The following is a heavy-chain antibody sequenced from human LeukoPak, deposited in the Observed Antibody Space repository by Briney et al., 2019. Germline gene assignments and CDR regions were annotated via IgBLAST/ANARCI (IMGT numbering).Heavy chain of an antibody. CDR2: ISYDGSNK. CDR1: GFTFSSYA. D-gene: IGHD3-22*01. CDR3: TRPSYDSSVSGVVY. J-gene: IGHJ4*02. V-gene: IGHV3-30*04. Sequence: GGSLRLSCAASGFTFSSYAMHWVRQAPGKGLEWVAVISYDGSNKYYADSVKGRFTISRDNSKNTLYLQMNSLRAEDTAVYYCTRPSYDSSVSGVVYWGQGTLVTVSS.